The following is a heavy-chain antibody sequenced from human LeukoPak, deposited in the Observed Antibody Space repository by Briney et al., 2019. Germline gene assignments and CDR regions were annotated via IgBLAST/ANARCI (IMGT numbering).Heavy chain of an antibody. Sequence: SETLSLTCAVYGGSFSGYYWSWIRQPPGKGLEWIGYIYYSGSTNYNPSLKSRVTISVDTSKNQFSLKLSSVTAADTAVYYCASTPRAYSSSLLFCYWGQGTLVTVSS. D-gene: IGHD6-6*01. J-gene: IGHJ4*02. CDR1: GGSFSGYY. CDR2: IYYSGST. V-gene: IGHV4-59*01. CDR3: ASTPRAYSSSLLFCY.